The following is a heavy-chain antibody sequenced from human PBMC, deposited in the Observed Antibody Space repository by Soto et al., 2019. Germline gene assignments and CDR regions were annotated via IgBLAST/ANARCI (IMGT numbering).Heavy chain of an antibody. Sequence: PGGSLRLSCAASGFTFSSYGMHWVRQAPGKGLEWVAVISYDGSNKYYADSVKGRFTISRDNSKNTLYLQMNSLRAEDTAVYYCAKVQWLPRNYYYYYMDVWGKGTTVTVSS. J-gene: IGHJ6*03. D-gene: IGHD6-19*01. CDR3: AKVQWLPRNYYYYYMDV. CDR1: GFTFSSYG. V-gene: IGHV3-30*18. CDR2: ISYDGSNK.